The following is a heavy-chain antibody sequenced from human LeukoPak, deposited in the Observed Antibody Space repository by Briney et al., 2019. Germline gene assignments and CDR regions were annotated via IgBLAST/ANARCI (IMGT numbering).Heavy chain of an antibody. CDR3: ARGRSYGGNSYYFYYMDV. V-gene: IGHV3-13*01. D-gene: IGHD4-23*01. Sequence: GALRLSCAASGFTFSSYDMHWVRQATGKGLDWVSAIGTAGDTYCPGSVKGRFTISRENAKNSLYLQMGSLRAEDMAVYYCARGRSYGGNSYYFYYMDVWGKGTTVTVSS. J-gene: IGHJ6*03. CDR1: GFTFSSYD. CDR2: IGTAGDT.